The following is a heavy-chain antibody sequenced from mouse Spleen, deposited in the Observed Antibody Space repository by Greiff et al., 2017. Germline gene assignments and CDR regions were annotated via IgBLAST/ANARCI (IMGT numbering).Heavy chain of an antibody. V-gene: IGHV1-74*01. CDR3: ALITTVVATDYYAMDY. CDR2: IDPYDSET. CDR1: GYTFTSYW. D-gene: IGHD1-1*01. Sequence: QVQLQQPGAELVRPGASVKLSCKASGYTFTSYWMNWVKQRPEQGLEWIGRIDPYDSETHYNQKFKDKAILTVDKSSSTAYMQLSSLTSEDSAVYYCALITTVVATDYYAMDYWGQGTSVTVSS. J-gene: IGHJ4*01.